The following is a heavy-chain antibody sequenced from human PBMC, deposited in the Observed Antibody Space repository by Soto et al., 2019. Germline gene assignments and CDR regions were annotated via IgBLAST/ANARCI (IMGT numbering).Heavy chain of an antibody. CDR2: IWYDVSNK. CDR1: GFTFSSYG. CDR3: AREDGWFGELLGYYYYGMDV. V-gene: IGHV3-33*01. Sequence: GGSLRLSCAASGFTFSSYGMHRVRQAPGKGLEWVAVIWYDVSNKYYADSVKGRFTISRDNSKNTLYLQMNSLRAEDTAVYYCAREDGWFGELLGYYYYGMDVWGQGTTVTVSS. D-gene: IGHD3-10*01. J-gene: IGHJ6*02.